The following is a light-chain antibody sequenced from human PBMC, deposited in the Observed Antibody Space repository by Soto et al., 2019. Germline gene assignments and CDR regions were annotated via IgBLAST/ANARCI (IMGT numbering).Light chain of an antibody. CDR3: QQYDVTPPYN. J-gene: IGKJ4*01. V-gene: IGKV3-20*01. CDR1: QIVSSTY. Sequence: EIGLTQSPGTLSLSPGERATLSCRASQIVSSTYLAWFQQKDGQAPMLLIYCASTRATRIPNRFSGSGSGADFTVTISGLEPEDVAVDYCQQYDVTPPYNFGGGTKVAV. CDR2: CAS.